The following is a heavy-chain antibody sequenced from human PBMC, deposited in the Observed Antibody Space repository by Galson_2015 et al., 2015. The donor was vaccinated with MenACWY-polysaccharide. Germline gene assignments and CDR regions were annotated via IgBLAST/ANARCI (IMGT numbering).Heavy chain of an antibody. CDR3: ARGVAAAAYAMDV. V-gene: IGHV3-53*01. CDR1: GFSVSNNY. D-gene: IGHD6-13*01. CDR2: IYSGGST. Sequence: SLRLSCAASGFSVSNNYMSWVRQAPGKGLEWVSVIYSGGSTYYADSVKGRFTISRDNSKNTLYLQMNSLGAEDTAVYYCARGVAAAAYAMDVWGQGTTVTVSS. J-gene: IGHJ6*02.